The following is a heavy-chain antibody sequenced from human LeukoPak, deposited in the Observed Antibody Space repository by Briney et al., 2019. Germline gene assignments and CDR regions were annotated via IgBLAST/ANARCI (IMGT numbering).Heavy chain of an antibody. J-gene: IGHJ4*02. CDR3: AGEDNYDDYYFDD. CDR1: GFTSNYYG. Sequence: PGGSLRLSCAGSGFTSNYYGFNWVRQAPGKGLEWVSHISSSGSTIFYADSVKGRFTISRDNAKNSVFLQMNSLRAEDTAIYYCAGEDNYDDYYFDDWGQGTLVTVSS. CDR2: ISSSGSTI. V-gene: IGHV3-48*03. D-gene: IGHD3-3*01.